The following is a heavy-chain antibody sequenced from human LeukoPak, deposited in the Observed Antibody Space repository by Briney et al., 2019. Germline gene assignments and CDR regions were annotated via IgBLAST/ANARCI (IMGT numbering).Heavy chain of an antibody. CDR3: ARVAFERGGFDY. CDR2: INSDGSST. CDR1: GFTFSSYW. D-gene: IGHD1-1*01. Sequence: GGSLRLSCAASGFTFSSYWMHWVRQAPGKGLVWVSRINSDGSSTSYADSVKGRFTISRDNAKNTLYLQMNSLRAEDTAVYYCARVAFERGGFDYWGQGTLVTVSS. J-gene: IGHJ4*02. V-gene: IGHV3-74*01.